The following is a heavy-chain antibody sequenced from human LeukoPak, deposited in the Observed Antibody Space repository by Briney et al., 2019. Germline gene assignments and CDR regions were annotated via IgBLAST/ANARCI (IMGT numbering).Heavy chain of an antibody. CDR3: ARQRQGSFDY. V-gene: IGHV3-48*02. Sequence: PGGSLRLSCAASGFTFSSYNMNWVRQAPGKGLEWISFISSSSSIYYADSVKGRFTISRDNAKNSLYLQMNSLRDEDTAVFYCARQRQGSFDYWGQGTLVTVSS. CDR1: GFTFSSYN. J-gene: IGHJ4*02. D-gene: IGHD2-15*01. CDR2: ISSSSSI.